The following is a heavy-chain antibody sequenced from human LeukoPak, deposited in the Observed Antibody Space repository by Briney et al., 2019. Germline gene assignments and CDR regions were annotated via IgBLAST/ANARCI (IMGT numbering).Heavy chain of an antibody. CDR1: GFTFSSYA. V-gene: IGHV3-23*01. CDR2: ISGSGGST. D-gene: IGHD1-26*01. J-gene: IGHJ6*02. Sequence: GGSLRLSCAASGFTFSSYAMSWVRQAPGKGLEWVSAISGSGGSTYYADSVKGRFTISRDNSKNTLYLQINSLRAEDTAVYYCATWELDYYYYGMDVWGQGTTVTVSS. CDR3: ATWELDYYYYGMDV.